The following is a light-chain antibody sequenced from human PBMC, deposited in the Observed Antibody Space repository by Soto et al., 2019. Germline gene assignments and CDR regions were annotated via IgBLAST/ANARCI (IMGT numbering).Light chain of an antibody. V-gene: IGLV2-11*01. Sequence: QSALTQPRSVSGSPGQSVTISCTGTSSDIGAYNYVSWYQQHPGKVPKLILYDVSKRPSGVPDRFSGSKSGNTASLTISGLQADDEADYYCCSYAGAYIYVFATGTKVTVL. CDR1: SSDIGAYNY. CDR2: DVS. CDR3: CSYAGAYIYV. J-gene: IGLJ1*01.